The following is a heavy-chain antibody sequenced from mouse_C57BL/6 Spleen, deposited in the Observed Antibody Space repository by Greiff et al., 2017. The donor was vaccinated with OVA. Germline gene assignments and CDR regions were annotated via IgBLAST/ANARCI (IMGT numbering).Heavy chain of an antibody. CDR3: AREEGSTIYFDY. V-gene: IGHV1-72*01. D-gene: IGHD2-1*01. Sequence: QVHVKQPGAELVKPGASVKLSCKASGYTFTSYWMHWVKQRPGRGLEWIGRIDPNSGGTKYNEKFESKATLTVDKPSSTAYMQLSSQTSEDSAVYYCAREEGSTIYFDYWGKGTTLTVSS. CDR2: IDPNSGGT. J-gene: IGHJ2*01. CDR1: GYTFTSYW.